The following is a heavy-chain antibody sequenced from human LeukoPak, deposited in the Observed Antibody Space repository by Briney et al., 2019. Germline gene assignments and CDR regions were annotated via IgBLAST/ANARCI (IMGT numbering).Heavy chain of an antibody. CDR3: ARGYYDILTGYSRTWSDP. CDR2: INGGNGNT. CDR1: GYTFTRYA. Sequence: ASVKVSCKASGYTFTRYALHWVRQAPGQRLECMGWINGGNGNTKYSQKFQGRVTITRDTSASTAYMELSSLRSDDTAVYYCARGYYDILTGYSRTWSDPWGQGTLVTVSS. D-gene: IGHD3-9*01. V-gene: IGHV1-3*01. J-gene: IGHJ5*02.